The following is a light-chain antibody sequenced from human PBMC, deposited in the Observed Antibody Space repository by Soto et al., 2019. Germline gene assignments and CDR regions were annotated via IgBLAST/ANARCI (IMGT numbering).Light chain of an antibody. Sequence: QSVLTQPPSASGSPGQSVTISCTGTSSDIGYYKYVSWYQQHPGKAPKLIIYEVIKRPSGVTDRFSGSKSGNTASLTVSGLQAEDEADYYCSSYAGSNLGVFGTGTRSPS. V-gene: IGLV2-8*01. CDR1: SSDIGYYKY. CDR2: EVI. CDR3: SSYAGSNLGV. J-gene: IGLJ1*01.